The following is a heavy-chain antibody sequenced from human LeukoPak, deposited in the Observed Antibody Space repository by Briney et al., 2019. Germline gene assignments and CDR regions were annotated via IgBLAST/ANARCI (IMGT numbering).Heavy chain of an antibody. J-gene: IGHJ5*02. Sequence: GGSLRLPCVASEFIFSDYWMSWVRQAPGKGLEWVANIKQGGREEKYVSSVKGRYAISRDDAKSTLYLQMDSLSGDDTAVYYCARDNGGWFDTWGRGTLVTVSS. CDR3: ARDNGGWFDT. CDR2: IKQGGREE. CDR1: EFIFSDYW. D-gene: IGHD3-10*01. V-gene: IGHV3-7*03.